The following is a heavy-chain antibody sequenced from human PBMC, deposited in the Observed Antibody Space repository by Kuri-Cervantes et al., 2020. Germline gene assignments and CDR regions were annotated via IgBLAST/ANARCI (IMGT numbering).Heavy chain of an antibody. CDR1: GFTFSSYA. CDR3: ARQGSSWFSLTLDYYYYYMDV. Sequence: GGSLRLSCAASGFTFSSYAMHWVRQAPGKGLEWVAVISYDGSNKYYADSVKGRFTISRDNSKNTLYLQMNSLRAEDTAVYYCARQGSSWFSLTLDYYYYYMDVWGKGTTVTVS. V-gene: IGHV3-30-3*01. CDR2: ISYDGSNK. D-gene: IGHD6-13*01. J-gene: IGHJ6*03.